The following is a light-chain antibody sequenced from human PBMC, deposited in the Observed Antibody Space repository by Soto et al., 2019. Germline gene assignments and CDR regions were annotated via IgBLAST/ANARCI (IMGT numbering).Light chain of an antibody. V-gene: IGKV3-15*01. CDR3: QQYNNWPPG. CDR2: GAS. Sequence: EIVMTQSPATLSVSPGERATLSCRASQSVSSNLAWYQQKPGQAPRLLIYGASTRATGIPARFSGSGSGTEFTLTISSLQSEDFAVYCCQQYNNWPPGFGQGTKLEIK. J-gene: IGKJ2*03. CDR1: QSVSSN.